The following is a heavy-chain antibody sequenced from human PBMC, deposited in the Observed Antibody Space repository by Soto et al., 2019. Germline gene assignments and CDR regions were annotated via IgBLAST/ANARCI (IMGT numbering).Heavy chain of an antibody. J-gene: IGHJ6*02. Sequence: GASVKVSCKVSGYTLTELSMHWVRQAPGKGLEWMGGFDPEDGETIYAQKFQGRVTMTEDTSTDTAYMELSSLRSEDTAVYYCATPRSRTFGGVIGNYYYGMDVWGQGTTVTVSS. CDR2: FDPEDGET. D-gene: IGHD3-16*02. CDR3: ATPRSRTFGGVIGNYYYGMDV. CDR1: GYTLTELS. V-gene: IGHV1-24*01.